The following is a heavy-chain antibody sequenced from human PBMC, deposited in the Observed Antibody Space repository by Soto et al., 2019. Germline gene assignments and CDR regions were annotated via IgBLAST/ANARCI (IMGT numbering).Heavy chain of an antibody. V-gene: IGHV4-31*03. CDR3: ARAVRLGELSLFDY. J-gene: IGHJ4*02. Sequence: SETLSLTCTVSGGSISSGGYYWSWIRQHPGKGLEWIGYIYYSGSTYYNPSLKSRVTISVDTSKNQFSLKLSSVTAADTAVYYCARAVRLGELSLFDYWRQGTLVTVSS. CDR2: IYYSGST. D-gene: IGHD3-16*02. CDR1: GGSISSGGYY.